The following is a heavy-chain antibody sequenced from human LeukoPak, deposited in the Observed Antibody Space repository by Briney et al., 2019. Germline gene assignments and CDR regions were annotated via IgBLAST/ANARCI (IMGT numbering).Heavy chain of an antibody. CDR1: GITVSSSF. D-gene: IGHD3-10*01. Sequence: GGSLRLSCAASGITVSSSFMGWVRQVPGKGLGWVSIIYAAGATYTADSVTGRFTISRDTSKNMLNLEMNSLRPEDTAVYFCARVGIYRPGSSYFDHWGQGTLVAVSS. CDR2: IYAAGAT. CDR3: ARVGIYRPGSSYFDH. J-gene: IGHJ4*02. V-gene: IGHV3-66*01.